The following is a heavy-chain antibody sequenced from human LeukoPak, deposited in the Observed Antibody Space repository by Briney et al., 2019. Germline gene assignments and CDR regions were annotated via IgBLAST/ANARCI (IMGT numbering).Heavy chain of an antibody. V-gene: IGHV4-39*01. CDR3: ARTSRGSYPKTSYFDY. CDR2: IYYSGST. J-gene: IGHJ4*02. D-gene: IGHD1-26*01. CDR1: GGSISSSSYY. Sequence: SETLSLTCTVSGGSISSSSYYWGWIRQLPGKGLEWIGGIYYSGSTYYNPLLKSRVTISVDTSKNQFSLKLSSVNAADTAVYCCARTSRGSYPKTSYFDYWGQGTLVTVPS.